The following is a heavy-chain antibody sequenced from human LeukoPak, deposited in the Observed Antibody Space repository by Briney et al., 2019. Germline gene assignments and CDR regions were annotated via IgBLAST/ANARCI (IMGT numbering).Heavy chain of an antibody. CDR2: ISGSGGST. CDR1: GFTFSSYA. Sequence: GGSLRLSCAASGFTFSSYAMSWVRQAPGKGLEWVSAISGSGGSTHYADSVKGRFTISRDNSKNTLYLQMNSLRAEDTAVYYCAKDPDLYGFWSGYNFDYWGQGTLVTVSS. D-gene: IGHD3-3*01. J-gene: IGHJ4*02. CDR3: AKDPDLYGFWSGYNFDY. V-gene: IGHV3-23*01.